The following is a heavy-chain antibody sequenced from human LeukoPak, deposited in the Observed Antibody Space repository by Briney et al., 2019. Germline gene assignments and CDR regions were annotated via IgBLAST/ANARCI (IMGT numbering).Heavy chain of an antibody. CDR3: ASILWLYYYGRGGAFDI. Sequence: TGGSLRLSCAASGFTFSDYYMSWIRQAPGKGLEWVANIKKDGSEKYYVDSVEGRFTISRDNAKNSLYVQMSSLRAEDTAVYYCASILWLYYYGRGGAFDIWGQGTMVTVSS. V-gene: IGHV3-7*01. D-gene: IGHD3-10*02. CDR2: IKKDGSEK. CDR1: GFTFSDYY. J-gene: IGHJ3*02.